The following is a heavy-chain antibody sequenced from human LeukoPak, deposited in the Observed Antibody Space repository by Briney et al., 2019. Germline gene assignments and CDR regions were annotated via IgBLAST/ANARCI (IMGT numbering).Heavy chain of an antibody. J-gene: IGHJ3*01. Sequence: GGSLRLSCAASEFTFSSHQMSWVRQAPGKGLEWVAKITQDGSEKYYMDSVKGRFIISRDNGKNSLYLQMNSLRVEDTAVYYCARDWRQDNAFDLWGQGTMVTVSS. D-gene: IGHD2-15*01. CDR3: ARDWRQDNAFDL. V-gene: IGHV3-7*01. CDR1: EFTFSSHQ. CDR2: ITQDGSEK.